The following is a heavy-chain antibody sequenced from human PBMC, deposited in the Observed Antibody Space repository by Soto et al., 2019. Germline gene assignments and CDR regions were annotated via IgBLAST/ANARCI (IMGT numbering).Heavy chain of an antibody. CDR2: ISLTGGST. J-gene: IGHJ6*02. V-gene: IGHV3-23*01. D-gene: IGHD4-17*01. CDR1: GFTFTNYA. Sequence: GGSLRLSCAVSGFTFTNYAMSCVRQPAGKGLEWVSAISLTGGSTFFADSVMGRFTISRDNSRNTLYLQVNSLRAEDTALYYCAKVQTVTTKSRYYYAMDVWGQGTTVTVSS. CDR3: AKVQTVTTKSRYYYAMDV.